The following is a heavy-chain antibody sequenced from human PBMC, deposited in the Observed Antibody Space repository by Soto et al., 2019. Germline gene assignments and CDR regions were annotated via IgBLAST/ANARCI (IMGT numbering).Heavy chain of an antibody. D-gene: IGHD3-10*01. CDR3: AKDWEYYGSGSLSYFDY. J-gene: IGHJ4*02. V-gene: IGHV3-30*18. CDR2: ISYDGSNK. CDR1: LFTFSSYG. Sequence: PGWSLRLSCTASLFTFSSYGMQWVLKTPVKLLELVAVISYDGSNKYYADSVKGRFTISRDNSKNTLYLQMNSLRAEDTAVYYCAKDWEYYGSGSLSYFDYWGQGTLVTVSS.